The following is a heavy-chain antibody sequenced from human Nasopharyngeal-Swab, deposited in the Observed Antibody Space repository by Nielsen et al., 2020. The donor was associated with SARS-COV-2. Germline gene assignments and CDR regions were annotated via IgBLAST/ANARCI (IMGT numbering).Heavy chain of an antibody. CDR1: GGSVSNYY. V-gene: IGHV4-59*02. CDR2: IYYSGGT. CDR3: ARLGSYCSSTNCYLGGMDV. J-gene: IGHJ6*02. D-gene: IGHD2-2*01. Sequence: SETLSLTCTVSGGSVSNYYWSWIRQPPGKGLEYIGYIYYSGGTNYNPSLKSRVTISVDTSKNQFSLKLSSVTAADTAVYYCARLGSYCSSTNCYLGGMDVWGQGTAVTVS.